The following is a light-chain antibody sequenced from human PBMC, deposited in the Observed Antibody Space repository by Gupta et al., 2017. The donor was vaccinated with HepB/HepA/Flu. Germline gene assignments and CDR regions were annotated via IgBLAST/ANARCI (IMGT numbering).Light chain of an antibody. V-gene: IGKV3-15*01. Sequence: EIVMTQSPATLSVSPGDRATLSCRASQTIDINLAWYQQKPGQAPRLLTYKASTRTTGIPVRFSGTGSGTDFTLTISSLQSGDFAIYYCLQYNKWPRTFGQGTKVEIK. CDR3: LQYNKWPRT. CDR1: QTIDIN. CDR2: KAS. J-gene: IGKJ1*01.